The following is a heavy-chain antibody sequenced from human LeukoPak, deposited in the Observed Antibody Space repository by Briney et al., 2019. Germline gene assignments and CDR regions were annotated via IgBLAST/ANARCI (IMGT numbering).Heavy chain of an antibody. V-gene: IGHV1-24*01. D-gene: IGHD3-9*01. J-gene: IGHJ6*04. CDR1: GYTVTEVA. CDR2: FHPKDADM. CDR3: ATAQYTLLPGYLNQMEV. Sequence: GASVKVSCKVSGYTVTEVAIHWVRQTPGEGLEWMGGFHPKDADMIYAQRFQGRVTMTQDTSTDTVYMELSSLRSEDTAIYYCATAQYTLLPGYLNQMEVWGKGTTVTISS.